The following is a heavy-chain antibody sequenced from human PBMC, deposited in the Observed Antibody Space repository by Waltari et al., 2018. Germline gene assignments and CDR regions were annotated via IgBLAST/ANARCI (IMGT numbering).Heavy chain of an antibody. J-gene: IGHJ4*02. CDR2: IYHSGST. CDR1: GYSISRGYY. V-gene: IGHV4-38-2*01. CDR3: ARWEYGSGSYYMVNFDY. Sequence: QVQLQESGPGLVKPSATLSLTCAVSGYSISRGYYWGWIRQPPGKGLEWIGCIYHSGSTYYNPSLKSRVTISVDTSKNQFSLKLSSVTAADTAVYYCARWEYGSGSYYMVNFDYWGQGTLVTVSS. D-gene: IGHD3-10*01.